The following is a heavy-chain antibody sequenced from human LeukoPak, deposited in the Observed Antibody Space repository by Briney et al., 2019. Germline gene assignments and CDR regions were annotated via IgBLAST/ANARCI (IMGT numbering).Heavy chain of an antibody. J-gene: IGHJ4*02. D-gene: IGHD1-26*01. Sequence: GGSLRLTCTSSGFTFSTYGMHWVRQAPGKGLEWVAVIWHDGSKTYYADFVEGRFTISRDNSKNTLSMQMNSLRAEDTALYYCARDHGGVVGATTGIDYWGQGTLVTVSS. CDR2: IWHDGSKT. CDR1: GFTFSTYG. CDR3: ARDHGGVVGATTGIDY. V-gene: IGHV3-33*01.